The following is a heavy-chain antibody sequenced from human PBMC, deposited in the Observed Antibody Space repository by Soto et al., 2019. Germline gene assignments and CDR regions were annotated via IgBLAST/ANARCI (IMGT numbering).Heavy chain of an antibody. CDR2: ISSTTNYI. J-gene: IGHJ4*02. CDR3: ARESEDLTSTFDF. V-gene: IGHV3-21*06. Sequence: GGSLRLSCAASGFTFTRYSMNWVRQAPGKGLEWVSSISSTTNYIYYGDSMKGRFTISRDNAKNSLYLEMNSLRAEDTAVYYCARESEDLTSTFDFWGQGTLVTVSS. CDR1: GFTFTRYS.